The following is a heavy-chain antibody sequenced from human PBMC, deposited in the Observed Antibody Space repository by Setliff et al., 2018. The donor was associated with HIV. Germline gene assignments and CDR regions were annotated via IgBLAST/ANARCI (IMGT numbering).Heavy chain of an antibody. CDR3: AREVVGATKGGYYYYYMDV. CDR1: GGSLSGYD. Sequence: PSETLSLTCAVYGGSLSGYDWSWIRQSPGKGLEWIGEINQSGNTNYNSPLKSRVTISVDTSKNHFSLKLSSVTAADTAVYYCAREVVGATKGGYYYYYMDVWGKGTTVTVSS. J-gene: IGHJ6*03. V-gene: IGHV4-34*01. D-gene: IGHD1-26*01. CDR2: INQSGNT.